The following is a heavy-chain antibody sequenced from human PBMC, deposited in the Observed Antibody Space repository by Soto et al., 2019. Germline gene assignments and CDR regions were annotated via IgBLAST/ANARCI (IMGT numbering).Heavy chain of an antibody. D-gene: IGHD3-22*01. Sequence: EVQLVESGGGLVQPGGSLRLSCAASGFTVSSNYMSWVRQAPGKGLEWVSVIYSGGTTYYADSVKGRFTISRDNSKNTLNLQITSLRAEDTAVYYCARNGDSSDYRGWFDPWGQGTLVTVSS. J-gene: IGHJ5*02. CDR1: GFTVSSNY. CDR2: IYSGGTT. CDR3: ARNGDSSDYRGWFDP. V-gene: IGHV3-66*01.